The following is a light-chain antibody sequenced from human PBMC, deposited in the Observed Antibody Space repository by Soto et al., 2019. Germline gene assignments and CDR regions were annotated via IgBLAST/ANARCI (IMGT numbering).Light chain of an antibody. CDR2: DAS. V-gene: IGKV3-11*01. Sequence: EIVLTQSLATLSLSPGERATLSCRASQSVSSYLAWYQQKPGQAPRLLIYDASNRATGIPARFSGSGSGTEFTLTISSLQSEDFAVYYCQQYNNWPRGTFGQGTKVDIK. J-gene: IGKJ1*01. CDR3: QQYNNWPRGT. CDR1: QSVSSY.